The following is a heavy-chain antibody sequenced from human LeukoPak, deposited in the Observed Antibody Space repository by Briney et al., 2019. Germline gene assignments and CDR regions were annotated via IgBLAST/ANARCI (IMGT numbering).Heavy chain of an antibody. CDR2: MNPNSGST. CDR3: ARAYGDYGYPYSYYGMDV. CDR1: GYTFTSYD. V-gene: IGHV1-8*01. Sequence: ASLKLSCKASGYTFTSYDINWVRQATGQGLEWMGWMNPNSGSTDYAQKVKGRVTMTRNTSISTAYMELSSLRSEDTVVYYCARAYGDYGYPYSYYGMDVWGQGTTVTVSS. D-gene: IGHD4-17*01. J-gene: IGHJ6*02.